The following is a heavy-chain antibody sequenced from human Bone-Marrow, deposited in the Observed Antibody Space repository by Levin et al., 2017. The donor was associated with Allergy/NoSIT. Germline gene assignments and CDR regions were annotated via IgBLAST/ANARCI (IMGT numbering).Heavy chain of an antibody. CDR1: GGTFSSYT. D-gene: IGHD4-11*01. V-gene: IGHV1-69*02. CDR3: ARVDTVTQFPSPMDV. J-gene: IGHJ6*02. CDR2: IIPILGIA. Sequence: KISCKASGGTFSSYTISWVRQAPGQGLEWMGRIIPILGIANYAQKFQGRVTITADKSTSTAYMELSSLRSEDTAVYYCARVDTVTQFPSPMDVWGQGTTVTVSS.